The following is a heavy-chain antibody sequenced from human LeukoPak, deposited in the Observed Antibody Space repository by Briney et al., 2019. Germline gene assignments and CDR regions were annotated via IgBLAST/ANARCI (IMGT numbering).Heavy chain of an antibody. D-gene: IGHD1-26*01. CDR2: IKQDGSEK. J-gene: IGHJ4*02. V-gene: IGHV3-7*03. Sequence: GGSLRLSCAASGFTFSSYWMSWVRQAPGKGLEWVANIKQDGSEKYYVDSVKGRFTVSRDNAKNSLYLQMNSLRAEDTAVYYCARREVVGAPYYFDYWGQGTLVTVSS. CDR3: ARREVVGAPYYFDY. CDR1: GFTFSSYW.